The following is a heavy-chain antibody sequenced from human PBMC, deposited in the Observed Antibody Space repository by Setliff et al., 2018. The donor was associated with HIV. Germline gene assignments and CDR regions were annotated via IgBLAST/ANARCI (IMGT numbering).Heavy chain of an antibody. V-gene: IGHV4-38-2*02. CDR3: ARDIQAAGTGWFDP. CDR1: GYSISSGYY. J-gene: IGHJ5*02. D-gene: IGHD6-13*01. CDR2: IYHSGST. Sequence: PSETLSLTCAVSGYSISSGYYWGWIRQPPGKGLEWIGSIYHSGSTYYNPSLKSRVTISLDTSKNQFSLKLGAVPAADTAVYYCARDIQAAGTGWFDPWGQGTLVTVPQ.